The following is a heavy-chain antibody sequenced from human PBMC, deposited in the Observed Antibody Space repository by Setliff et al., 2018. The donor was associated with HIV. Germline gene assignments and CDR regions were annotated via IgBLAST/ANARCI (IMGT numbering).Heavy chain of an antibody. D-gene: IGHD3-16*01. CDR2: INHSAFT. J-gene: IGHJ4*02. CDR3: ARRPGGITRARLDN. V-gene: IGHV4-34*01. CDR1: GESFSRYY. Sequence: PSETLSLTCAVYGESFSRYYFTWIRQAPGRGLEWIGEINHSAFTKYNPSLASRVTMSIDTSKNQFSLLLSSVTAADTAMYFCARRPGGITRARLDNWGQGTLVTVSS.